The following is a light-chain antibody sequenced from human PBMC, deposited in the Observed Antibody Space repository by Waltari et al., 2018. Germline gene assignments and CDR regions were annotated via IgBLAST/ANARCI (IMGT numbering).Light chain of an antibody. CDR3: QTWGTGTVV. J-gene: IGLJ2*01. V-gene: IGLV4-69*01. Sequence: QLVLTQSPSASASLGASVKLTCTLSSGHSTYTIAWHQQQPEKGPRYLMRVNSDGTHSKGDGIPDRFSGSTSGGERHLTISSLQSEDEADYCCQTWGTGTVVFGGGTKLTVL. CDR2: VNSDGTH. CDR1: SGHSTYT.